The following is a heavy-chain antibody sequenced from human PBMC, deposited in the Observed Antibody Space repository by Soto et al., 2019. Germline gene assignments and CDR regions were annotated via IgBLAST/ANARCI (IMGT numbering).Heavy chain of an antibody. CDR2: ISAYNGNT. CDR1: GYTFTSYG. J-gene: IGHJ5*02. CDR3: ARWSFLTYYDFWSGYNNWFDP. Sequence: ASVKVSCKSSGYTFTSYGISWVRQAPGQGLEWMGWISAYNGNTNYAQKLQGRVTMTTDTSTSTAYMELRSLRSDDTAVYYCARWSFLTYYDFWSGYNNWFDPWGQGTLVTVSS. D-gene: IGHD3-3*01. V-gene: IGHV1-18*01.